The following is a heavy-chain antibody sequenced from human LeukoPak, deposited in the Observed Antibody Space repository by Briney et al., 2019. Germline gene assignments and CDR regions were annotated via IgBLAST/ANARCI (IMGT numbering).Heavy chain of an antibody. CDR3: ALTKDIVVVPAAQFDY. D-gene: IGHD2-2*01. J-gene: IGHJ4*02. CDR2: ISAYNGNT. Sequence: ASVKVSCKASGYTFTSYGISWVRQGPGQGLEWVGWISAYNGNTNYAQKLQGRVTMTTDTSTSTAYMELRSLRSDDTAVYYCALTKDIVVVPAAQFDYWGQGTLVTVSS. V-gene: IGHV1-18*04. CDR1: GYTFTSYG.